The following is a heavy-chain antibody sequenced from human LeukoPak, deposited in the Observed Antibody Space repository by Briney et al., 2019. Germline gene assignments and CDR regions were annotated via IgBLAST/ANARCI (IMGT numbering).Heavy chain of an antibody. V-gene: IGHV1-2*02. CDR2: INPNSGGT. CDR3: AREADTAMVLDY. J-gene: IGHJ4*02. CDR1: GYTFTGYY. D-gene: IGHD5-18*01. Sequence: ASVRVSCKASGYTFTGYYMHWVRQAPGQGLEWMGWINPNSGGTNYAQKFQSRVTMTRDTSISTAYMELSRLRSDDTAVYYCAREADTAMVLDYWGQGTLVTVSS.